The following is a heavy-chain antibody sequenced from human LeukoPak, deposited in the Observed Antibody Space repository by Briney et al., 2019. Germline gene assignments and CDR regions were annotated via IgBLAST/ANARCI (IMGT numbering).Heavy chain of an antibody. V-gene: IGHV1-69*01. CDR3: ARVTILGVTNQFDY. J-gene: IGHJ4*02. CDR1: GGTFSSYA. CDR2: IIPIFGTA. D-gene: IGHD3-3*01. Sequence: GSSVKVSCKASGGTFSSYAISWVRQAPGQGLEWMGGIIPIFGTANYAQKFQGRVTITADESTSTAYMELSSLRSADTAVYYCARVTILGVTNQFDYWGQGTLVTVSS.